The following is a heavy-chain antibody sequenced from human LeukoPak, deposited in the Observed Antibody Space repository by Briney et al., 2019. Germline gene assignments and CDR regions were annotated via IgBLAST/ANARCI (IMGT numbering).Heavy chain of an antibody. V-gene: IGHV1-2*02. J-gene: IGHJ4*02. CDR1: GYTFTGYY. CDR2: INPNSGGT. D-gene: IGHD1-26*01. CDR3: ATSWWELRYLDF. Sequence: ASVKVSCKASGYTFTGYYMHWVRQAPGQGLEWMGWINPNSGGTNYAQKFQGRVTMTRDTSISTAYMELSRLRSDDTAVYYCATSWWELRYLDFWGQGTLVTVSS.